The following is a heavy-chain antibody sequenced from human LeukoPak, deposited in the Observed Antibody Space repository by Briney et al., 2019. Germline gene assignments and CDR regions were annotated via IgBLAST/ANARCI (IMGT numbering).Heavy chain of an antibody. CDR2: MNPNSGNT. CDR3: ARGHIMITLGGVIVYPWYMDV. D-gene: IGHD3-16*02. J-gene: IGHJ6*03. CDR1: GYTFTSYD. V-gene: IGHV1-8*01. Sequence: ASVKVSCKASGYTFTSYDINWVRQATGQGLEWMGWMNPNSGNTGYAQKFQGRVTMTRNTSISTAYMELSSLRSEDTAVYYCARGHIMITLGGVIVYPWYMDVWGKGTTVTVSS.